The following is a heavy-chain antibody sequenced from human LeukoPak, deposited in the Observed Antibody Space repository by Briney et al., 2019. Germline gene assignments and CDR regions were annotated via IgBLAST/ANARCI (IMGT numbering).Heavy chain of an antibody. V-gene: IGHV3-21*01. J-gene: IGHJ4*02. D-gene: IGHD4/OR15-4a*01. CDR1: GFTCSSYS. Sequence: AGGSLRLSCAASGFTCSSYSMNWVRQAPGKGLEWVSSIRSSGSYIYYADSVKGRFTISRDNAKNSLYLQMNSLRAEDTAVYYCARDRDPYGGKPFDYWGQGTLVTVSS. CDR2: IRSSGSYI. CDR3: ARDRDPYGGKPFDY.